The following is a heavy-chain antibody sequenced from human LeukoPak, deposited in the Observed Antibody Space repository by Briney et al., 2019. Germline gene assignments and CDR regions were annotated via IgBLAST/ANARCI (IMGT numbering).Heavy chain of an antibody. CDR3: AKVGYYYDSSGYYGGGYFDY. Sequence: GGTLRLSCAASGFTFSIYEMNWVRQAPGKGLEWISYISSTGSTIYYADSVKGRFTISRDNAKNSLDLQMNSLRAEDTAVYYCAKVGYYYDSSGYYGGGYFDYWGQGTLVTVSS. CDR1: GFTFSIYE. CDR2: ISSTGSTI. V-gene: IGHV3-48*03. D-gene: IGHD3-22*01. J-gene: IGHJ4*02.